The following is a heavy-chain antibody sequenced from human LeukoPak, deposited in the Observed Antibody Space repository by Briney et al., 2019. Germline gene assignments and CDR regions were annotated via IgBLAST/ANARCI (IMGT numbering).Heavy chain of an antibody. CDR1: GGTFSSYA. V-gene: IGHV1-69*13. CDR3: ARRSLSGVGNFDY. J-gene: IGHJ4*02. CDR2: IIPIFGTA. Sequence: ASVKVSCKASGGTFSSYAIGWVRQAPGQGLEWMGGIIPIFGTANYAQKFQGRVTITADESTSTAYMELSSLRSEDTAVYYCARRSLSGVGNFDYWGQGTLVTVSS. D-gene: IGHD2-8*01.